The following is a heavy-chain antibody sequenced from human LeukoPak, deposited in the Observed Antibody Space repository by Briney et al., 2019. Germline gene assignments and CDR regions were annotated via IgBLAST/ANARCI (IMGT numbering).Heavy chain of an antibody. CDR1: GFTFSSYS. J-gene: IGHJ4*02. CDR2: ISSSSSYI. V-gene: IGHV3-21*01. D-gene: IGHD2-2*01. CDR3: ARVGCSTTSCPADY. Sequence: GGSLRLSCAASGFTFSSYSMNWVRQAPGKRLEWVSSISSSSSYIYYADSVKGRFTISRDNAKNSLYLQMNSLRAEDTAVYYCARVGCSTTSCPADYWGQGTLVTVSS.